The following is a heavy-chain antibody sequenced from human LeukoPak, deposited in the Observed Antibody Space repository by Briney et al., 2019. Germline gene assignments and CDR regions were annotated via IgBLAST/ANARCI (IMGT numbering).Heavy chain of an antibody. J-gene: IGHJ3*02. CDR3: ARGGTTGTTSPLRSFDM. CDR2: MSGSDGST. D-gene: IGHD1-1*01. V-gene: IGHV3-23*01. CDR1: GFTFSRYA. Sequence: GGSLRLSCAASGFTFSRYAMSWVRQAPGKGLQWVAGMSGSDGSTYYADSVKGRFTISRDNSMDMVYVQLNSLTADDTAIYYCARGGTTGTTSPLRSFDMWGQGTMVTVSP.